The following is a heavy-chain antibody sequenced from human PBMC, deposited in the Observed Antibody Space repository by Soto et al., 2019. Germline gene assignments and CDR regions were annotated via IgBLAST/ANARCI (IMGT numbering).Heavy chain of an antibody. D-gene: IGHD5-12*01. J-gene: IGHJ5*02. CDR3: ARESRDGYNPEWFDP. CDR2: IYYSGST. Sequence: SETLSLTCTVSGGSISSYYWSWIRQPPGKGLEWIGYIYYSGSTNYNPSHKSRVTISVDTSKNQFSLKLSSVTAADTAVYYCARESRDGYNPEWFDPWGQGTLVTVSS. CDR1: GGSISSYY. V-gene: IGHV4-59*01.